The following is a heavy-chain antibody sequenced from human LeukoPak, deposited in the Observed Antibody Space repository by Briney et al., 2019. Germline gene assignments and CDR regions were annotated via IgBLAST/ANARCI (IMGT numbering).Heavy chain of an antibody. Sequence: PGGSLRLSCVGSGFTSIAYALTWARQAPGKGLEWVSGISGGGVTTYYADSVKGRFTISRDNSKNTLYLQMNSLRPEDTAIYYCARGYYYGSRTYAYFDSWGQGTLVTVSS. CDR2: ISGGGVTT. CDR1: GFTSIAYA. D-gene: IGHD3-10*01. CDR3: ARGYYYGSRTYAYFDS. J-gene: IGHJ4*02. V-gene: IGHV3-23*01.